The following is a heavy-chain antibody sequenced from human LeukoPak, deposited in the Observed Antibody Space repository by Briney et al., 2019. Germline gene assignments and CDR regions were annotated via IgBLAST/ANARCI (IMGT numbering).Heavy chain of an antibody. CDR2: IYYSGST. V-gene: IGHV4-59*11. Sequence: SETLSLTCTVSGDSIRSHYWSWIRQPPGQGLEWIGYIYYSGSTNYNPSFRSRVTISVDTSKSQFSLKLSSVTAADTAVYYCAREDWEEYYFDYWGQGSLVTVSS. CDR3: AREDWEEYYFDY. CDR1: GDSIRSHY. D-gene: IGHD1-26*01. J-gene: IGHJ4*02.